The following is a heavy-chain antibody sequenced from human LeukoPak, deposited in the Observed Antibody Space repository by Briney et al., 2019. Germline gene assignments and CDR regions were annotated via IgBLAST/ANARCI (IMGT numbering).Heavy chain of an antibody. J-gene: IGHJ4*02. V-gene: IGHV3-7*03. D-gene: IGHD3-22*01. CDR1: GFTLSSYW. Sequence: PGGSLRLSCAASGFTLSSYWMSWVRQAPGKGLEWVANIKQDGSEKYYVDSVKGRFTISRDNAKNSLYLQMNSLRAEDTAVYYCARGDDSSGYYYEVSDYWGQGTLVTVSS. CDR3: ARGDDSSGYYYEVSDY. CDR2: IKQDGSEK.